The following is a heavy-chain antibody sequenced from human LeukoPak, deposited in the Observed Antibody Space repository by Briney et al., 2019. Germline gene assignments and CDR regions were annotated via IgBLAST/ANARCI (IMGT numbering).Heavy chain of an antibody. CDR2: IYSGGST. CDR1: GFTVSSNY. V-gene: IGHV3-53*01. J-gene: IGHJ3*02. D-gene: IGHD3-22*01. Sequence: GSLRLSCAASGFTVSSNYMSWVRQAPGKGLEWVSVIYSGGSTYYADSVKGRFTISRDNSKNTLYLQMNSLRAEDTAVYYCARHGYYGPLDAFDIWGQGTMVTVSS. CDR3: ARHGYYGPLDAFDI.